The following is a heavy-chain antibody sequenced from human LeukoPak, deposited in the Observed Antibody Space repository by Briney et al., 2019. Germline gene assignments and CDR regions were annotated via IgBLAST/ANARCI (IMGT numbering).Heavy chain of an antibody. J-gene: IGHJ5*02. CDR2: IWYDGSNK. CDR1: RFTFSSYG. Sequence: GGSLRLSCAASRFTFSSYGMHWVRQAPGKGLEWVAVIWYDGSNKYYADSVKGRFTISRDNSKNTLYLQMNSLRAEDTAVYYCARLYGTYPGWFDPWGQGTLVTVSS. D-gene: IGHD4-17*01. V-gene: IGHV3-33*01. CDR3: ARLYGTYPGWFDP.